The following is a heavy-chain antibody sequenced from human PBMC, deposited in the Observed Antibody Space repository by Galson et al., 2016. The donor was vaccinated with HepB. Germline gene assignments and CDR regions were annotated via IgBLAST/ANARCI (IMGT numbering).Heavy chain of an antibody. D-gene: IGHD4-17*01. V-gene: IGHV3-30*18. CDR2: ISYDASNK. CDR1: GLTLSSYG. Sequence: SLRLSCAASGLTLSSYGMHWVRRAPGKGLEWVALISYDASNKYYEDSVKGRFAISRDNSKSTLYLHMNSLRPEDTAMYYCAKGKGADYRDQYFYYYGMDVWGHGTTVTVSS. CDR3: AKGKGADYRDQYFYYYGMDV. J-gene: IGHJ6*02.